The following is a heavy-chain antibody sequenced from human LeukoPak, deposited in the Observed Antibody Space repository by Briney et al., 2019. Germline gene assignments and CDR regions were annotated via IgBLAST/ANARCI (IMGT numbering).Heavy chain of an antibody. D-gene: IGHD6-13*01. Sequence: GGSLRLSCAASGFTFSDYYMSWIRQAPGKGLEWVSYISSSGSTIYYADSVKGRFTISRDNAKNSLYLQMNSLRAEDTAVHYCARGGVSSSSYNWFDPWGQGTLVTVSS. CDR3: ARGGVSSSSYNWFDP. CDR1: GFTFSDYY. V-gene: IGHV3-11*01. J-gene: IGHJ5*02. CDR2: ISSSGSTI.